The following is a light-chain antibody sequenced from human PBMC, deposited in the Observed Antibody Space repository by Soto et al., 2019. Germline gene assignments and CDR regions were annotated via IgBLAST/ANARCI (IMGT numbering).Light chain of an antibody. V-gene: IGLV3-21*02. CDR2: DDS. Sequence: SYELTQPPSVSVAPGQTATFICGGDNIGYKTVHWYQQRPGQAPVLVVYDDSDRPSGIPERFSGSNSWNTATLTIHRVEAGDEADYYCQVWDSGSDLFGGGTKLTVL. CDR3: QVWDSGSDL. CDR1: NIGYKT. J-gene: IGLJ2*01.